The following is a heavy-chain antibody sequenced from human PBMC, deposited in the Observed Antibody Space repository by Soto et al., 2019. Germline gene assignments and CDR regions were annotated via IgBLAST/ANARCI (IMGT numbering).Heavy chain of an antibody. CDR1: GGSISSSSYY. CDR3: ARSYSSSSPAYYYYYMDV. J-gene: IGHJ6*03. Sequence: QLQLQESGPGLVKPSETLSLTCTVSGGSISSSSYYWGWIRQPPGKGLEWIGSIYYSGSTYYNPSLKSRVTIYVDTSKNQFSLKLSSVTAADTAVYYCARSYSSSSPAYYYYYMDVWGKGTTVTVSS. D-gene: IGHD6-6*01. V-gene: IGHV4-39*01. CDR2: IYYSGST.